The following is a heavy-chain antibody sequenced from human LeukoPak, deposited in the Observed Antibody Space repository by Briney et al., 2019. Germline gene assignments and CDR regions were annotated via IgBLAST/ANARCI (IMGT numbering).Heavy chain of an antibody. Sequence: ASVKVSCKTSGYSFTSYGISWVRLAPGQGLEWIGWISTYNGNTKYAQKFQGRVTMTRDMSTSTVYMELSSLRSEDTAVYYCARDRTERYGSGSYSEYYSYYMDVWGKGTTVTVSS. J-gene: IGHJ6*03. V-gene: IGHV1-18*01. CDR3: ARDRTERYGSGSYSEYYSYYMDV. CDR2: ISTYNGNT. D-gene: IGHD3-10*01. CDR1: GYSFTSYG.